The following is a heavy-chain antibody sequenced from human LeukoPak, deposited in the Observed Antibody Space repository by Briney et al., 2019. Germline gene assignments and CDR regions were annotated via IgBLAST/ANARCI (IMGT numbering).Heavy chain of an antibody. Sequence: GLSLRLSCAASGFTFSSNAMGWVRQAPGKGLEWVSAISGSGGKTFYADSVKGRFTISRDNSKNTLYLQMDSLRVEDTAIYHCATEEQLAGGGVVDYFDYWGQGTLVTVSS. J-gene: IGHJ4*02. CDR3: ATEEQLAGGGVVDYFDY. V-gene: IGHV3-23*01. D-gene: IGHD2-8*02. CDR2: ISGSGGKT. CDR1: GFTFSSNA.